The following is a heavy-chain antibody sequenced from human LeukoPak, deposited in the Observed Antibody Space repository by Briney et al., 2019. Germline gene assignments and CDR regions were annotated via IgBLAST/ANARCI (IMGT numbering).Heavy chain of an antibody. CDR1: GHTLSKLS. CDR2: FDLEDGET. J-gene: IGHJ4*02. Sequence: ASAKVSSKVSGHTLSKLSIQWVPHAPGEGLQWIGGFDLEDGETILAQKFRGRVTVTEDTSTNTAYMELSSLGSGDTATYYCATDGEPTYSVYFPFWGQGTPVTVSS. V-gene: IGHV1-24*01. CDR3: ATDGEPTYSVYFPF. D-gene: IGHD1-14*01.